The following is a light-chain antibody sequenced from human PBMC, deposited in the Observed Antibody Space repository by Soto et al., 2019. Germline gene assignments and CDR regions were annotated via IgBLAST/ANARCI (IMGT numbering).Light chain of an antibody. CDR2: DAS. Sequence: DIQMTQSPSSLSASVGDRVTITCQASQDISNYLNWYQQKPGKAPKLLIYDASNLETGVPSRFSGSGSGTDFTFTVSSLQPEDIATYYCQQYDNLLQKTFGQGTKVDIK. CDR3: QQYDNLLQKT. J-gene: IGKJ1*01. CDR1: QDISNY. V-gene: IGKV1-33*01.